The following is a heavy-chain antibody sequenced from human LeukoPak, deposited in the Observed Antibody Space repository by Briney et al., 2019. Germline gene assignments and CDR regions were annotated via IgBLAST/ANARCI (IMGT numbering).Heavy chain of an antibody. CDR1: GGSFSGYY. J-gene: IGHJ4*02. V-gene: IGHV4-34*01. CDR3: ARGRSNRDC. D-gene: IGHD7-27*01. CDR2: INHSGSSGIT. Sequence: PSETLSLTCAVYGGSFSGYYWTWIRQAPGKGLEWIGEINHSGSSGITNYNPSLKSRVTKSVDTSRKQFFLKLSSVTVADTAVYYCARGRSNRDCWGQGTLVTVSS.